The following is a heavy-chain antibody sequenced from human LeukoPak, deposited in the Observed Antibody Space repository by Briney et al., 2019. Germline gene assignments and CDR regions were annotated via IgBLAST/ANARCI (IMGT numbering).Heavy chain of an antibody. V-gene: IGHV1-69*13. CDR3: ARHFYGSGTYYHFDY. CDR1: GCTLSSYA. Sequence: ASVKVSCKASGCTLSSYAISWVRQAPGQELEWMGGIIPIFGTANYAQKFQGRVTITADESTSTAYMELSSLRSEDTAVYYCARHFYGSGTYYHFDYWGQGTLVTVSS. J-gene: IGHJ4*02. D-gene: IGHD3-10*01. CDR2: IIPIFGTA.